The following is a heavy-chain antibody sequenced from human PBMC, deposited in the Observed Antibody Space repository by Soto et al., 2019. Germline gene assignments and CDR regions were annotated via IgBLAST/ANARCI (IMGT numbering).Heavy chain of an antibody. Sequence: QVQLQESGPGLVKPSETLSLTCTVSGGYISPYYWSWIRQPPGKGLEWIGYIFYSGNTNYNPSLRSRATISVDTSKNQFSLKLSSVTAADTAVYYCARDSGYGDPFDYWGQGTVVTVSS. CDR1: GGYISPYY. CDR3: ARDSGYGDPFDY. D-gene: IGHD4-17*01. J-gene: IGHJ4*02. CDR2: IFYSGNT. V-gene: IGHV4-59*01.